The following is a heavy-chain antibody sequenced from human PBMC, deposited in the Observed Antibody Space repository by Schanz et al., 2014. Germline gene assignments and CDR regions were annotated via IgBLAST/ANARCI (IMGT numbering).Heavy chain of an antibody. Sequence: EVQLVESGGGLVQPGGSLRLSCAASGFSVSSNFMTWVRQAPGKGLEWVSRMDYGGTVTIYADSVQGRFTTFRDNGRNTLFLQMNSLRVEDTAVYYCARDKGGYYPFDYWGQGSLVTVSS. J-gene: IGHJ4*02. CDR2: MDYGGTVT. CDR1: GFSVSSNF. V-gene: IGHV3-74*01. D-gene: IGHD3-22*01. CDR3: ARDKGGYYPFDY.